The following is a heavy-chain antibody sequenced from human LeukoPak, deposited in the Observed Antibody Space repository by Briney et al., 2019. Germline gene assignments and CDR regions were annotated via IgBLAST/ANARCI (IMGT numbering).Heavy chain of an antibody. V-gene: IGHV4-4*02. CDR3: AREIVGGFNPGAY. CDR2: IHRSGST. J-gene: IGHJ4*02. D-gene: IGHD1-14*01. CDR1: LDSTTSNF. Sequence: KPSETLSLTCTVSLDSTTSNFWSWVRQPPGKGLEWIREIHRSGSTNYNPSLQSRVTISIDRSKNQIALELSSVTAADTAVYYCAREIVGGFNPGAYWGQGTLVTVSS.